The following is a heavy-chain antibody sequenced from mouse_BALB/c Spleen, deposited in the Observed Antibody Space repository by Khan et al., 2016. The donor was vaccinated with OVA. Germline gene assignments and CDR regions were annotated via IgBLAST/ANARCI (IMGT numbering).Heavy chain of an antibody. CDR1: GFNIKNTY. J-gene: IGHJ4*01. CDR2: IDPANGNT. D-gene: IGHD1-2*01. CDR3: AHALLLYAMDY. Sequence: VQLQQSGTEFVKPGASVRLSCTASGFNIKNTYIHWVKQRPEQRLEWIGRIDPANGNTKYDPRFQGKASITSDTSSNSAYLQLRRLTSEDTAVYYCAHALLLYAMDYWGQGTSVTVSS. V-gene: IGHV14-3*02.